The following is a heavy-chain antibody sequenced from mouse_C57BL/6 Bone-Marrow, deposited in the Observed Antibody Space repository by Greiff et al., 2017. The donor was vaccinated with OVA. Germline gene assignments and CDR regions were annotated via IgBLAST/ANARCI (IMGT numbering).Heavy chain of an antibody. CDR2: ISYSGST. D-gene: IGHD1-1*01. J-gene: IGHJ4*01. CDR1: GYSITSDY. V-gene: IGHV3-8*01. CDR3: ARGSYYYGSSYAMDY. Sequence: EVHLVESGPGLAKPSQTLSLTCSVTGYSITSDYWNWIRKFPGNKLEYMGYISYSGSTYYNPSLKSRISITRDTSKNQYYLQLNSVTTEDTATYYCARGSYYYGSSYAMDYWGQGTSVTVSS.